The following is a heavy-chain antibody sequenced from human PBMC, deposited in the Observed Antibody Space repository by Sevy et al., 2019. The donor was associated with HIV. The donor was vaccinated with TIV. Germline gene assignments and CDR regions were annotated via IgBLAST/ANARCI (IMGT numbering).Heavy chain of an antibody. CDR1: GGSISSGGYS. D-gene: IGHD6-6*01. V-gene: IGHV4-30-2*01. CDR3: AREYSSSSPGYFDY. J-gene: IGHJ4*02. CDR2: IYHSGST. Sequence: SETLSLTCAVSGGSISSGGYSWSWIRQPPGKGLEWIGYIYHSGSTYYNPSLKSRVTISVDRSKNQFSLKLGSVTAADTAVYYWAREYSSSSPGYFDYWGQGTLVTVSS.